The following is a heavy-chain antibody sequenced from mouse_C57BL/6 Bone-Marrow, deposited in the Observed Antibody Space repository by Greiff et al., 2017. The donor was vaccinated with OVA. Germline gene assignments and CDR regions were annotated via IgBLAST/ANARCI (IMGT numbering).Heavy chain of an antibody. D-gene: IGHD2-4*01. J-gene: IGHJ3*01. V-gene: IGHV1-18*01. Sequence: VQLKESGPELAKPGASVKIPCKASGYTFTDYNMDWVKQSHGKSLEWIGDINSNNGGTIYNQKFKGKATLPVDKSSSTAYMELRSLTSEDTAVYYCARGGYYDYDGGAWFAYWGQGTLVTVSA. CDR2: INSNNGGT. CDR1: GYTFTDYN. CDR3: ARGGYYDYDGGAWFAY.